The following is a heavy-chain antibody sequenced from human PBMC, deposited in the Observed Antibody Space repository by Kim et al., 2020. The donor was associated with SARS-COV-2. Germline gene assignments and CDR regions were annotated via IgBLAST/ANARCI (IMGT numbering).Heavy chain of an antibody. CDR1: GGSISSGSYY. CDR3: ARQVTYYYDSSGYYYDLSYGMDV. D-gene: IGHD3-22*01. Sequence: SETLSLTCTVSGGSISSGSYYWSWIRQPAGKGLEWIGRIYTSGSTNYNPSLKSRVTISVDTSKNQFSLKLSSVTAADTAVYYCARQVTYYYDSSGYYYDLSYGMDVWGQGTTVTVSS. CDR2: IYTSGST. V-gene: IGHV4-61*02. J-gene: IGHJ6*02.